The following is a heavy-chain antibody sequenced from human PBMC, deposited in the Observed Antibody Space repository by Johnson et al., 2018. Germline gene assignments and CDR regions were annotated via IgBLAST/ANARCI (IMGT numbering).Heavy chain of an antibody. CDR2: IKQDGSEK. Sequence: EVQLVESGGGLVQXGGSLRLXCAASGFTFSSYWMSWVRQAPGKGLEWVADIKQDGSEKSYVESVKGRFTISRDKAKNSLYLQMNSLSAEDTAVYYCARDFIETAFDIWGQGTMVTVSS. CDR1: GFTFSSYW. V-gene: IGHV3-7*01. J-gene: IGHJ3*02. CDR3: ARDFIETAFDI.